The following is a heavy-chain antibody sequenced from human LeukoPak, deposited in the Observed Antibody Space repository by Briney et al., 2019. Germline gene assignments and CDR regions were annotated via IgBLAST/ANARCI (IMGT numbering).Heavy chain of an antibody. Sequence: GESLKISCKASGYSFSSYWIAWVRQMPGKGLEWMGIIYPGDSDTRYSPSFQGQVTISADKSVNTAYLQWSSLKASDTAMYYCARQSQYSSSWYRKDFDYWGQGTLVTVSS. J-gene: IGHJ4*02. D-gene: IGHD6-13*01. CDR2: IYPGDSDT. CDR1: GYSFSSYW. V-gene: IGHV5-51*01. CDR3: ARQSQYSSSWYRKDFDY.